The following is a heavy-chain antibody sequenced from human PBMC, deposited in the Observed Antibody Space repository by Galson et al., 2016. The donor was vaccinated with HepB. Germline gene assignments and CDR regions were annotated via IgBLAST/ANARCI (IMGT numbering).Heavy chain of an antibody. CDR2: IFPGDSDT. V-gene: IGHV5-51*01. Sequence: QSGAEVKKDGASLKISCKASGYTFNRYWIGWVRQTPEKGLEWMGMIFPGDSDTRYSPSFQGQVTISADKSITTAYLQWTTLKTSDTAMYYCVRLEALYRELEGCDFQFWGQGTPLIVSS. D-gene: IGHD1-1*01. CDR3: VRLEALYRELEGCDFQF. J-gene: IGHJ1*01. CDR1: GYTFNRYW.